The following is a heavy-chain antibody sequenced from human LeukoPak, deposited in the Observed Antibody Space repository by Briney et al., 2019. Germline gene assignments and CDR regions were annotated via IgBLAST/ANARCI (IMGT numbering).Heavy chain of an antibody. CDR1: GGSFSGYH. J-gene: IGHJ4*02. V-gene: IGHV4-34*01. CDR3: ARDPTTVVTLPYYFDF. Sequence: SETLSLTCAVHGGSFSGYHWNWISQSPAKGLEWIGEINDRGHTNYNPSLESRVTISVDTSKKQFSLRLSSVTAADTAVYYCARDPTTVVTLPYYFDFWGQGTLVTVSS. CDR2: INDRGHT. D-gene: IGHD4-23*01.